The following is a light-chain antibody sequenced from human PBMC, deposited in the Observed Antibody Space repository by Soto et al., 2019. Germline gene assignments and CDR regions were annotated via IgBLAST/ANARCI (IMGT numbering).Light chain of an antibody. Sequence: EIVLTQSPGTLSLSPGERATLSCRASQSVSSSYLAWYQQKPGQAPRLLIYGASSRATGIPDRFSGSGSGTDFTLNISRLEPEDFAVYYCQHYGSSRWTFGQGTKV. CDR2: GAS. J-gene: IGKJ1*01. V-gene: IGKV3-20*01. CDR1: QSVSSSY. CDR3: QHYGSSRWT.